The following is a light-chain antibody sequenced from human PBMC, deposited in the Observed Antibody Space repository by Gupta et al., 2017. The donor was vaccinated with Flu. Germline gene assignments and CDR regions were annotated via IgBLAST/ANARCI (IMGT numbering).Light chain of an antibody. CDR1: QSVSSSY. Sequence: LTQSPGTLSLSPGERATLSCRASQSVSSSYLAWYQQKPGQAPRLLIYAASSRATGIPDRFSGSGSRTDFTLTISRLEPEDFAVYYCQQYGNSPITFGQGTRLEIK. CDR3: QQYGNSPIT. J-gene: IGKJ5*01. CDR2: AAS. V-gene: IGKV3-20*01.